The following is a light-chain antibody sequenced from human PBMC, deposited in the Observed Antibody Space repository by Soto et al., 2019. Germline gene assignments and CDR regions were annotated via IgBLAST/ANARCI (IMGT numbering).Light chain of an antibody. CDR3: QKSYSTPIT. CDR1: QGIYNY. V-gene: IGKV1-27*01. Sequence: DTQMTQSPSSLSASVGDRVTITCRASQGIYNYLAWYQQKPGKVPKILIYAASSLVSGVPSRFSGSGSGTDFTLTISSLQPEDFATYYCQKSYSTPITFGLGTRLEIK. J-gene: IGKJ5*01. CDR2: AAS.